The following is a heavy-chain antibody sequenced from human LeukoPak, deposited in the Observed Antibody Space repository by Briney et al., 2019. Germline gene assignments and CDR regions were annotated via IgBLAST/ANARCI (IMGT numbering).Heavy chain of an antibody. CDR1: GFTFNSYP. J-gene: IGHJ4*02. CDR2: ISGSGGST. CDR3: AKDNGYCTSTSCFLEY. V-gene: IGHV3-23*01. D-gene: IGHD2-2*03. Sequence: GGSLRLSCVASGFTFNSYPMSSVRQAPGKGLEWVSAISGSGGSTYYADYVKGRFTISRDNSKSTLYLQMNSLGAEDTALYYCAKDNGYCTSTSCFLEYWGQGTLVTVSS.